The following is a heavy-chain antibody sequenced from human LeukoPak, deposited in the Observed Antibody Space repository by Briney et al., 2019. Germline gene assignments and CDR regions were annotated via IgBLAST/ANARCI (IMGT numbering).Heavy chain of an antibody. J-gene: IGHJ4*02. Sequence: SQTPSLTCTVSGSSITNTYYWAWFRKPPGKGLEWIATVFQLQTARTISNPSLESRVTLSLATSHNQFSLNLSSVTAADTTLYFCARVLNVPKPIDSWGQGTLVTVSS. D-gene: IGHD3-16*01. CDR3: ARVLNVPKPIDS. V-gene: IGHV4-38-2*02. CDR2: VFQLQTART. CDR1: GSSITNTYY.